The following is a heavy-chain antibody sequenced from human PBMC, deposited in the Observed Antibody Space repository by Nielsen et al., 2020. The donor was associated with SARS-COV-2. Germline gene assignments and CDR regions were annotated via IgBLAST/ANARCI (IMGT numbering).Heavy chain of an antibody. CDR2: IKEDGSER. D-gene: IGHD6-13*01. V-gene: IGHV3-7*05. CDR1: GISITSYW. Sequence: GESLKISCAASGISITSYWMNWVRQVPGKGLEWVASIKEDGSERYFVDSVKGRFTISRDNAKNSLYLRMNSLRAEDTAVYYCARWWQQLTLPGTDAFDIWGQGTMVTVSS. J-gene: IGHJ3*02. CDR3: ARWWQQLTLPGTDAFDI.